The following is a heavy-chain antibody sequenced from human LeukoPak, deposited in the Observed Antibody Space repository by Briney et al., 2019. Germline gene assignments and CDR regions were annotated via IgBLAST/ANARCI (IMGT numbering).Heavy chain of an antibody. Sequence: GGSLRLSCVASAFSDKSNYMSWVRQAPGKGLEWVSVSYSGGSTYYEDSVKGRFTVSKDNSNNTVYLEINSLRSEDTAVYYCARPLERRLIHYFDFWGPGTLVTVSS. CDR3: ARPLERRLIHYFDF. V-gene: IGHV3-53*05. D-gene: IGHD6-25*01. CDR1: AFSDKSNY. J-gene: IGHJ4*02. CDR2: SYSGGST.